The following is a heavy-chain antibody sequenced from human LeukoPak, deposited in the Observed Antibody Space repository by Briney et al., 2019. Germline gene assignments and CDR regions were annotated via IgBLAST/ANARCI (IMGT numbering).Heavy chain of an antibody. J-gene: IGHJ4*02. V-gene: IGHV3-11*03. CDR3: ARSVIPNSGYEAYFDY. CDR2: LSSGSSYT. D-gene: IGHD5-12*01. Sequence: GGSLRLSSAASGFTFSSYAMSWIRQAPGKGLEWVSYLSSGSSYTNYADSVKGRFTISRDNAENALYLQMNSLRAEDTAVYYCARSVIPNSGYEAYFDYWGQGTLVTVSS. CDR1: GFTFSSYA.